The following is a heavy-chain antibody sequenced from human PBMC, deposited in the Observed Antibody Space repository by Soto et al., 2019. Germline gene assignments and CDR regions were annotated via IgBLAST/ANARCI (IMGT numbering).Heavy chain of an antibody. CDR3: AKDARGRVAVAGFNFDY. D-gene: IGHD6-19*01. Sequence: GGSLRLSCAASGFTFSSYGMHWVRQAPGKGLEWVAVISYDGSNKYYADSVKGRFTISRDNSKNTLYLQMNSLRAEDTAVYYCAKDARGRVAVAGFNFDYWGQGTLVTVS. V-gene: IGHV3-30*18. CDR2: ISYDGSNK. CDR1: GFTFSSYG. J-gene: IGHJ4*02.